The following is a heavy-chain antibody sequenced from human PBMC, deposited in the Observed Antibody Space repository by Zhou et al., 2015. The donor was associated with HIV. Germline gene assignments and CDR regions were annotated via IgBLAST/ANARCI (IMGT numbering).Heavy chain of an antibody. Sequence: QVHLVQSGPEAERPGGSVNLSCAASGYPFMNYGLTWVRHVGGRWFEWVGWISPYSGDTFYAQGLQGRVTLTTDATTSTAYLEFRGLRLDDTAVYYCARVNMVRGVTTYYYYGMDVWGQGTTVTVSS. D-gene: IGHD3-10*01. J-gene: IGHJ6*02. CDR1: GYPFMNYG. CDR3: ARVNMVRGVTTYYYYGMDV. V-gene: IGHV1-18*01. CDR2: ISPYSGDT.